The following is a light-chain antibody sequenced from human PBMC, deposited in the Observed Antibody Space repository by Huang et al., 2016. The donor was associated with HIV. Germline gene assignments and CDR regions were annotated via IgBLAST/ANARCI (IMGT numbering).Light chain of an antibody. CDR3: QQYSNART. CDR1: QSVLDTSNNKNY. V-gene: IGKV4-1*01. CDR2: WAS. J-gene: IGKJ1*01. Sequence: DIMMTQSPDSLAVSLGERATINCKSSQSVLDTSNNKNYLAWYQQKPGQPPNLLIYWASSRESGVPDRFSGSGSGTDFALSISSLQAEDVAVYYCQQYSNARTFGQGTKVEIK.